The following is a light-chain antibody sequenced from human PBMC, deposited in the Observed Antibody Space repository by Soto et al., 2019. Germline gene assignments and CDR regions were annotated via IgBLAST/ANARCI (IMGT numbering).Light chain of an antibody. J-gene: IGKJ5*01. V-gene: IGKV1-33*01. CDR2: DAS. CDR3: QHCDSLPLT. CDR1: QDISNS. Sequence: IQMTQSPSSLSASVGDRVTISCQASQDISNSLNWYQQKPGKAPKLLIYDASNLETGVPSRFSGSGSGTDFTFTISSLQPEDIATYYCQHCDSLPLTFGQGTRLEIK.